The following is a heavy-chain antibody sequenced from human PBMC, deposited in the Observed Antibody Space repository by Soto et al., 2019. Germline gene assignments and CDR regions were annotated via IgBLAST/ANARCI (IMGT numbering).Heavy chain of an antibody. CDR3: ARLAPYYDFWSGPETYYFDY. J-gene: IGHJ4*02. CDR2: IYYSGST. Sequence: SETLSLTCTVSGGSLSSYYLSWIRQTPGKGLEWIGYIYYSGSTNYNPSLKSRVTISVDTSKNQFSLKLSSVTAADTAVYYCARLAPYYDFWSGPETYYFDYWGQGTLVTVSS. D-gene: IGHD3-3*01. V-gene: IGHV4-59*08. CDR1: GGSLSSYY.